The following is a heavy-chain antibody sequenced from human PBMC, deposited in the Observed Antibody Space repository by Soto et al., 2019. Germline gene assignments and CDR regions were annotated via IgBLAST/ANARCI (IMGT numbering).Heavy chain of an antibody. D-gene: IGHD3-22*01. V-gene: IGHV5-51*01. Sequence: GESLKISCRTSGYKFTSSWIAWVRQMPGKGLEWMGIIFPSDSDTRYSPSFQGQVTISADRSTSTVFLQWASLKASDTAVYFCARKGKSGYFNWFDPWGKGPLDTVSS. J-gene: IGHJ5*02. CDR1: GYKFTSSW. CDR2: IFPSDSDT. CDR3: ARKGKSGYFNWFDP.